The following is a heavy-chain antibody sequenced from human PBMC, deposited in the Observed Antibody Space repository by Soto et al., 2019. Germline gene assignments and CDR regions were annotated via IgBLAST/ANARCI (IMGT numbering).Heavy chain of an antibody. CDR1: GYTLTELS. CDR3: ATVDKGAYYDSSGYYSYYFDY. Sequence: ASVKVSCKVSGYTLTELSMHWVRQAPGKGLEWMGGFDPEDGETIYAQKLQGRVTMTEDTSTDTAYMELSSLRSEDTAVYYCATVDKGAYYDSSGYYSYYFDYWGQGTLVTVSS. D-gene: IGHD3-22*01. CDR2: FDPEDGET. V-gene: IGHV1-24*01. J-gene: IGHJ4*02.